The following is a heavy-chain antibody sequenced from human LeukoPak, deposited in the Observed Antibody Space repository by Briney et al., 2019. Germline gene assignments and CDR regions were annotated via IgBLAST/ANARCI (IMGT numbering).Heavy chain of an antibody. D-gene: IGHD5-12*01. CDR1: GFTFSSYG. CDR2: IWYDGSNK. Sequence: GRSLRLPCAASGFTFSSYGMHWVRQAPGKGLEWVAVIWYDGSNKYYADSVKGRFTISRDNSKNTLYLQMNSLRAEDTAVYYCARGTYSGYDYYYGMDVWGQGTTVTVSS. CDR3: ARGTYSGYDYYYGMDV. J-gene: IGHJ6*02. V-gene: IGHV3-33*01.